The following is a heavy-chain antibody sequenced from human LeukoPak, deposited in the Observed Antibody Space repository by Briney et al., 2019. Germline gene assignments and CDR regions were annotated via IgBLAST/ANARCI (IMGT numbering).Heavy chain of an antibody. V-gene: IGHV1-69*13. CDR1: GGTFSSYA. CDR3: ASRASLDIVVMVAGAHNDAFDI. Sequence: SVKVSCKASGGTFSSYAISWVRQAPGQGLEWMGGIIPIFGTANYAQKFQGRVTITADESTSTAYMELSSLRSEDTAVYYCASRASLDIVVMVAGAHNDAFDIWGQGTMVTVSS. D-gene: IGHD2-15*01. J-gene: IGHJ3*02. CDR2: IIPIFGTA.